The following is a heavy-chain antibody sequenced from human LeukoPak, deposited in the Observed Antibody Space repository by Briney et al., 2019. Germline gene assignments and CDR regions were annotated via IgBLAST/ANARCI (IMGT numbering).Heavy chain of an antibody. CDR2: INPNSGGT. D-gene: IGHD2-15*01. CDR3: ALLTPPSSYCSGGSCLAY. Sequence: AASVKVSCKASGYTFTGCYMHWVRQAPGQGLEWMGWINPNSGGTNYAQKFQGRVTMTRDTSISTAYMELSRLRSDDTAVYYCALLTPPSSYCSGGSCLAYWGQGTLVTVSS. CDR1: GYTFTGCY. V-gene: IGHV1-2*02. J-gene: IGHJ4*02.